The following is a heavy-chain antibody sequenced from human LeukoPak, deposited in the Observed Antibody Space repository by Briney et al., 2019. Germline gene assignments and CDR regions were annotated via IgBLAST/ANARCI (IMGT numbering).Heavy chain of an antibody. CDR2: TWYDGSNK. Sequence: GGSLRLSCAASGFTFSSYGMHWVRQAPGKGLEWVAVTWYDGSNKYYADSVKGRFTISRDNSKNTLYLQMNSLRAEDTAVYYCAKEGGAGPYSSSWLDYYYYMDVWGKGTTVTVSS. V-gene: IGHV3-33*06. CDR3: AKEGGAGPYSSSWLDYYYYMDV. J-gene: IGHJ6*03. D-gene: IGHD6-13*01. CDR1: GFTFSSYG.